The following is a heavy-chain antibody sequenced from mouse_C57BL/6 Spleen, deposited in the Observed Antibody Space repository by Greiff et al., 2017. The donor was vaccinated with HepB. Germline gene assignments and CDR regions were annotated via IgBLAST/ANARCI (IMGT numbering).Heavy chain of an antibody. J-gene: IGHJ3*01. Sequence: EVKLQESGPGLVKPSQSLSLTCSVTGYSITSGYYWNWIRQFPGNKLEWMGYISYDGSNNYNPSLKNRISITRDTSKNQFFLKLNSVTTEDTATYYCARVGLEGFAYWGQGTLVTVSA. CDR1: GYSITSGYY. CDR2: ISYDGSN. D-gene: IGHD6-1*01. V-gene: IGHV3-6*01. CDR3: ARVGLEGFAY.